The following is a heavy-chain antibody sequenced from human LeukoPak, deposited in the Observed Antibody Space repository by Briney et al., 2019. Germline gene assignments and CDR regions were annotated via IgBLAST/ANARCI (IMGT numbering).Heavy chain of an antibody. D-gene: IGHD6-19*01. CDR2: MNPNSGDT. Sequence: ASVKVSCKASGYTFTSYDINWVRQATGQGLEWMGWMNPNSGDTGYAQKFQGRVTMTRNTSISTAYMELSSLRSEDTAVYYCARALGIAVAAVGYWGQGTLVTVSS. J-gene: IGHJ4*02. CDR3: ARALGIAVAAVGY. CDR1: GYTFTSYD. V-gene: IGHV1-8*01.